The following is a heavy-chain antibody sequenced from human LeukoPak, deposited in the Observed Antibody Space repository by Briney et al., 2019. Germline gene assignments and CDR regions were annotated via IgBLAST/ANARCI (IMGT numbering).Heavy chain of an antibody. CDR2: IYHGGST. V-gene: IGHV4-34*01. CDR1: GGSFSGSY. Sequence: SETLSLTCAVYGGSFSGSYWSWIRQPPGKGLEWIGNIYHGGSTYYNPSLKSRVTMSGDTSKNQFSLNLSSVTAADTAVYYCARVTSSSWFEGYFDYWGQGTLVTVSS. J-gene: IGHJ4*02. CDR3: ARVTSSSWFEGYFDY. D-gene: IGHD6-13*01.